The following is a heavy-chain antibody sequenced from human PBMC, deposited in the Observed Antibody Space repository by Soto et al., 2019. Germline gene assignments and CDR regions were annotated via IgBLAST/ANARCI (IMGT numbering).Heavy chain of an antibody. CDR3: ARGEGYCTNGVCYWFYFDY. D-gene: IGHD2-8*01. Sequence: QVQLVQSGAEVKKPGSSVKVSCKASGGTFSSYAISWVRQAPGQGLEWMGGIIPIFGTANYAQKFQGRVTITADESTSTAYMELSSLRSEDTAVYYCARGEGYCTNGVCYWFYFDYWGQGTLVTVSS. V-gene: IGHV1-69*12. CDR1: GGTFSSYA. J-gene: IGHJ4*02. CDR2: IIPIFGTA.